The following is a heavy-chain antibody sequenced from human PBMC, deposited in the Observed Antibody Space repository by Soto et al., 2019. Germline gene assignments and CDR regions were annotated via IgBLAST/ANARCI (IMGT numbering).Heavy chain of an antibody. Sequence: GGSLRLSCSASGFSFSSYSMHWVRQAPGKGLEYVSAISSNGGSTYYADSVKGRFTISRDNSKNTLYLQMSSLRPEDTAVYYCVKDPGYCNTGICYNYFDYWGQGALVTVSS. CDR3: VKDPGYCNTGICYNYFDY. J-gene: IGHJ4*02. V-gene: IGHV3-64D*06. CDR2: ISSNGGST. CDR1: GFSFSSYS. D-gene: IGHD2-8*01.